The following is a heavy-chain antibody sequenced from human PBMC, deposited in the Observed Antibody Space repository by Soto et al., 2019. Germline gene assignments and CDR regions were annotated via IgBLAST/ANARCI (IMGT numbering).Heavy chain of an antibody. CDR2: LIPIFGTA. V-gene: IGHV1-69*01. J-gene: IGHJ6*02. CDR3: ARGGYIVVVTATPGYGMDV. Sequence: QVQLVQSGAEVKKPGSSVKVSCKASGGTFSSYAISWVRQAPGQGLEWMGGLIPIFGTANYAQKFQGRVTITADESTSTAYMELSSLRSEDTAVYYCARGGYIVVVTATPGYGMDVWGQGTTVTVSS. CDR1: GGTFSSYA. D-gene: IGHD2-21*02.